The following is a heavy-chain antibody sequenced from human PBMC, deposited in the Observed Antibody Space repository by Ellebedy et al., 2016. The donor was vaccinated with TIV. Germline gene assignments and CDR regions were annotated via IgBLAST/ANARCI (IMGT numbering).Heavy chain of an antibody. CDR1: GLTFDDFA. V-gene: IGHV3-9*01. Sequence: GGSLRLXXVPSGLTFDDFAMHWVRQAPGKGLEWLAGTNYNGGRIGYADSVKGRFTISRDNAKNSLYLQMNNLRDEDTALYYCAREQRLVQGLNYYFGLDVWGQGTTVTVSS. CDR3: AREQRLVQGLNYYFGLDV. J-gene: IGHJ6*02. CDR2: TNYNGGRI. D-gene: IGHD1/OR15-1a*01.